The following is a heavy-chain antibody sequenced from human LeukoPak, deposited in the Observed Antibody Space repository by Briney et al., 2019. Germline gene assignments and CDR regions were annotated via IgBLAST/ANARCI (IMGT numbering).Heavy chain of an antibody. D-gene: IGHD3-16*02. J-gene: IGHJ3*02. Sequence: GASVKVSCKASGYEFSSYGISWVRQAHGQGLEWMGWISAYNGKTKYAEKFQGRLTMTTETSTSIAYMELRSLTSGDTAVYYCAKDSPRDDYVRGSYRYSRRGLDIWGQGTLVTASS. CDR1: GYEFSSYG. CDR3: AKDSPRDDYVRGSYRYSRRGLDI. V-gene: IGHV1-18*01. CDR2: ISAYNGKT.